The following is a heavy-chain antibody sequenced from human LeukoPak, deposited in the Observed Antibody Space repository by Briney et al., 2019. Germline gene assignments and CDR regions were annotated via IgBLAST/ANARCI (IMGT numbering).Heavy chain of an antibody. CDR1: GGSFSGYY. D-gene: IGHD3-22*01. CDR2: INHSGST. V-gene: IGHV4-34*01. Sequence: PSETLSLTCAVYGGSFSGYYWSWIRQPPGKGLEWIGEINHSGSTNYNPSLKSRVTISVDTSKNQFSLKLSSVTAADTAVYYCARVTTYYYDSSDAFDIWGQGTMVTVSS. J-gene: IGHJ3*02. CDR3: ARVTTYYYDSSDAFDI.